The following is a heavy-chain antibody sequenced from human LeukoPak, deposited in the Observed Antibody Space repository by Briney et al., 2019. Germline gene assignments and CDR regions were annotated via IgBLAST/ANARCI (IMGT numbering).Heavy chain of an antibody. CDR1: GFTFSSHW. V-gene: IGHV3-74*01. CDR2: ISSDGVRT. D-gene: IGHD3-22*01. J-gene: IGHJ4*02. Sequence: GGSLRLSCAASGFTFSSHWMHWVRQAPGKGLVWVSRISSDGVRTTYADSVKGRFTISRDNAKNALYLQMNSLGAEDTAVYYCAREDSSGYFYDYFDYWGQGTLVTVSS. CDR3: AREDSSGYFYDYFDY.